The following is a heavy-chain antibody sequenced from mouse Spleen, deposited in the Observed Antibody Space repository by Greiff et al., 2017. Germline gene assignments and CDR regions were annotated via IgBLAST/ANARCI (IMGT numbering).Heavy chain of an antibody. Sequence: QVQLQQSGPGLVAPSQSLSITCTVSGFSLTSYGVHWVRQPPGKGLEWLGVIWAGGSTNYNSALMSRLSISKDNSKSQVFLKMNSLQTDDTAMYYCAREPYGNYAYWYFDVWGAGTTVTVSS. D-gene: IGHD2-1*01. J-gene: IGHJ1*01. CDR3: AREPYGNYAYWYFDV. CDR2: IWAGGST. V-gene: IGHV2-9*02. CDR1: GFSLTSYG.